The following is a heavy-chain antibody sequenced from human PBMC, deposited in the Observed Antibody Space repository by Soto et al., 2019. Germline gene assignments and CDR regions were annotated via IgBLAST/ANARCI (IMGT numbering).Heavy chain of an antibody. J-gene: IGHJ5*02. D-gene: IGHD3-3*01. Sequence: GSLRLSCAASGFTFDDYAMHWVRQAPGKGPEWVAIISYDGSNTYYSDSVRFLVTLTTDTSTSTAYMELRSLRFDDTAVYYCARDMSPEAIFGVEDWFDPWGQGTLVTVSS. CDR1: GFTFDDYA. V-gene: IGHV3-30*03. CDR2: ISYDGSNT. CDR3: ARDMSPEAIFGVEDWFDP.